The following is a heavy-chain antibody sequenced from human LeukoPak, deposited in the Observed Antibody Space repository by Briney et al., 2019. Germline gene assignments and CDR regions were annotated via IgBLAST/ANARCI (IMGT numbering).Heavy chain of an antibody. CDR3: AGDGGTDWYDP. D-gene: IGHD3-16*01. Sequence: PGGSLRLSCAASGFTISGYWMTWVRQAPGKGLEWVANIKQDGSEKTYVDSVKGRFTISRDNAKNSIYLQMNSLRVEDTAIYYCAGDGGTDWYDPWGQGTLVSVSS. CDR1: GFTISGYW. CDR2: IKQDGSEK. J-gene: IGHJ5*02. V-gene: IGHV3-7*01.